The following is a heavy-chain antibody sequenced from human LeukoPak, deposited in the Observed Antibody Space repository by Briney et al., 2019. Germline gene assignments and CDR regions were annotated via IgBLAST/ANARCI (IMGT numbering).Heavy chain of an antibody. J-gene: IGHJ4*02. Sequence: GASLKISCKGSGYSFTSYWIGWVRQLPGKGLEWMGIIYPGDSDTRYSPSFQGQVTISADKSISTAYLQWSSLKASDTAMYYCARSVLGSSSLFDYWGQGTLVTVSS. D-gene: IGHD6-6*01. V-gene: IGHV5-51*01. CDR3: ARSVLGSSSLFDY. CDR1: GYSFTSYW. CDR2: IYPGDSDT.